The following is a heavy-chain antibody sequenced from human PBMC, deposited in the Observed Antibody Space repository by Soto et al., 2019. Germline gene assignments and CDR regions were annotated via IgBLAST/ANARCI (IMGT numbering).Heavy chain of an antibody. J-gene: IGHJ4*02. CDR3: ARDPNEYYDSSGYYHPGFDY. CDR1: GYTFTSHY. CDR2: INPSGGST. Sequence: QVQLVQSGAEVKKPGASVKVSCKASGYTFTSHYMHWVRQAPGQGLEWMGIINPSGGSTSYAQKFQGRVTMTRDTATSTVYMELSSLRSEATAVYYCARDPNEYYDSSGYYHPGFDYWGQGTLVTVSS. D-gene: IGHD3-22*01. V-gene: IGHV1-46*01.